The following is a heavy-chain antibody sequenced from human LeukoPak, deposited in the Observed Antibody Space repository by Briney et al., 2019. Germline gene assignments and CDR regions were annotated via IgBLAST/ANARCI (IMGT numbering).Heavy chain of an antibody. CDR2: INSDGSST. Sequence: GGSLRLSCAASGFTFSSYWMHWVRQAPGKGLGWVSRINSDGSSTIYADSVKGRFTISRDNAKNTLYLQMNSLRAEDTAVYYCERRSGPQDYWGQGTLVTVSS. V-gene: IGHV3-74*01. J-gene: IGHJ4*02. D-gene: IGHD3-10*01. CDR1: GFTFSSYW. CDR3: ERRSGPQDY.